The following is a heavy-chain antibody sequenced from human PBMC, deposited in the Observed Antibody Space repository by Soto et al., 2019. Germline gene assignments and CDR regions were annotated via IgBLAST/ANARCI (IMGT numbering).Heavy chain of an antibody. CDR3: ARGGGSDYFDY. D-gene: IGHD1-26*01. CDR1: GASITFGGYS. J-gene: IGHJ4*02. CDR2: INHLETT. V-gene: IGHV4-30-2*01. Sequence: TLSLTCTVSGASITFGGYSWSWIRQTPGKGLEWIGYINHLETTFYNPSFESRLTLSIDRAKNQFSLKLHSMSAADRAVYFCARGGGSDYFDYWGQRILVTVST.